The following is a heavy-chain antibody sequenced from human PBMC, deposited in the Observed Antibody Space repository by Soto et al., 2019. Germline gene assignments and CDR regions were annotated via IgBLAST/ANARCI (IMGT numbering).Heavy chain of an antibody. CDR3: ARDRLARGIPVAGRIDY. Sequence: GGSLRLSCAASGFIFSQYSMNWVRQAPGKGLEWVSSISSTGALMYYADSVKGRFTISRDDADNSLYLQMNSLRVEDTAVYYCARDRLARGIPVAGRIDYWGQGALVTGSS. CDR1: GFIFSQYS. D-gene: IGHD6-19*01. CDR2: ISSTGALM. V-gene: IGHV3-21*01. J-gene: IGHJ4*02.